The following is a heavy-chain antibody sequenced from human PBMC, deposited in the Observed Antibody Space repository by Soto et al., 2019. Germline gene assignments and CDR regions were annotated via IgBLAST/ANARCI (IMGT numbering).Heavy chain of an antibody. Sequence: PSETLSLTCTVSGGSISSYYWSWIRQPPGKGLEWIGYIYYSGSTNYNPSLKSRVTISVDTSKNQFSLKLSSVTAADTAVYYCASSALGPYGYVEWFDPWGQGTLVTVSS. CDR2: IYYSGST. D-gene: IGHD5-18*01. CDR3: ASSALGPYGYVEWFDP. CDR1: GGSISSYY. V-gene: IGHV4-59*01. J-gene: IGHJ5*02.